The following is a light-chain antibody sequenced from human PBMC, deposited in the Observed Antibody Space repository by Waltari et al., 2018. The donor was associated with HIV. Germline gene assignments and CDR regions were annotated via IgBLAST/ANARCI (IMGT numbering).Light chain of an antibody. CDR1: QSVSSN. V-gene: IGKV3-15*01. J-gene: IGKJ2*01. CDR2: RAS. CDR3: QQYNNWPPYT. Sequence: EIVMTQSPATLSVSPGERAILSCRASQSVSSNLAWYQQKPGQAPRLLIYRASTRATGVPARFSGSGSGTDFTLTISSLQSEDFAVYHCQQYNNWPPYTFGQGTRLEIK.